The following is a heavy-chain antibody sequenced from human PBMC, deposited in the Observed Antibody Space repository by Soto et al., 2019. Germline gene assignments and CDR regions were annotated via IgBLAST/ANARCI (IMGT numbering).Heavy chain of an antibody. CDR2: IYYSGST. Sequence: NPSETLSLTCTVSGGSISSGGYYWSWIRQHPGKGLEWIGYIYYSGSTYYNPSLKSRVTISVDTSKNQFSLKLSSVTAADTAVYYCARTGDNDAFDIWGQGTMVTVSS. D-gene: IGHD3-10*01. J-gene: IGHJ3*02. V-gene: IGHV4-31*03. CDR3: ARTGDNDAFDI. CDR1: GGSISSGGYY.